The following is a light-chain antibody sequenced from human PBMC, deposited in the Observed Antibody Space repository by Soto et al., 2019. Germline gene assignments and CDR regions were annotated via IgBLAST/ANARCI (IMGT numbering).Light chain of an antibody. Sequence: QSVLTQPASVSGSPGQSITISCSGTSSDVGSYNHVAWYQQFPGKTPKLIIYEVTYRPSGVSHRFSASKSGNTASLTISGLQAEDEADYYCISYTGSSTSYVFGTGTKVTVL. CDR1: SSDVGSYNH. CDR2: EVT. CDR3: ISYTGSSTSYV. V-gene: IGLV2-14*01. J-gene: IGLJ1*01.